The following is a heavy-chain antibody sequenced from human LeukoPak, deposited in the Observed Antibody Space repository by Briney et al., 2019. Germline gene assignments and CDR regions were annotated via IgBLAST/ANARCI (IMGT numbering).Heavy chain of an antibody. CDR3: ARDDYCSGGSCYPRRPDRVFDY. CDR1: GYTFTSYA. Sequence: ASVKVSCKASGYTFTSYAMNWVRQAPGQGLEWMGWINTNTGNPTYAQGFTGWFVFSLDTSVSTAYLQISSLKAEDTAVYYCARDDYCSGGSCYPRRPDRVFDYWGQGTLVTVSS. V-gene: IGHV7-4-1*02. CDR2: INTNTGNP. J-gene: IGHJ4*02. D-gene: IGHD2-15*01.